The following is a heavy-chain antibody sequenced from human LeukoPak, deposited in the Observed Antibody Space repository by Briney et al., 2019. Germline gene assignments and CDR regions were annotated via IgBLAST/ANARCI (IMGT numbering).Heavy chain of an antibody. CDR2: ISYDGSNK. V-gene: IGHV3-30-3*02. CDR3: AKRSRIVVVPAATPFDY. CDR1: GFTFSSYA. D-gene: IGHD2-2*01. J-gene: IGHJ4*02. Sequence: GGSLRLSCAASGFTFSSYAMHWVRQAPGKGLEWVAVISYDGSNKYYADSVKGRFTISRDNSKNTLYLQMNSLRAEDTAVYYCAKRSRIVVVPAATPFDYWGQGTLVTVSS.